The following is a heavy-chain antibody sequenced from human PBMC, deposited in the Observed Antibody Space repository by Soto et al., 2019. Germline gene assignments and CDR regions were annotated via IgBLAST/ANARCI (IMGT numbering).Heavy chain of an antibody. D-gene: IGHD5-18*01. CDR1: GYTFTSYA. Sequence: ASVKVSCKASGYTFTSYAMHWVRQAPGQRLEWMGWINAGNGNTKYSQKFQGRVTITRDTSASTAYMELSSLRSEDTAVYYCARDRGAMVHWYFDLWGRGTLVTVSS. CDR3: ARDRGAMVHWYFDL. V-gene: IGHV1-3*01. J-gene: IGHJ2*01. CDR2: INAGNGNT.